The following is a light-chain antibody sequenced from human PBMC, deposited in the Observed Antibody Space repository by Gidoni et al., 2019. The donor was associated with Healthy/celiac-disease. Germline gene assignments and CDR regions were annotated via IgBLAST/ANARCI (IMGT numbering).Light chain of an antibody. J-gene: IGKJ1*01. V-gene: IGKV3-15*01. CDR2: GAS. Sequence: EIVMTQSPATLSVSPGERATLSCRARQSVSSNFAWYQQKPGQAPRLLIYGASTRATGIPARFSGSGSGTEFTLTISSLQSEEFAVYYCQQYNNWPETFGQGTKVEIK. CDR1: QSVSSN. CDR3: QQYNNWPET.